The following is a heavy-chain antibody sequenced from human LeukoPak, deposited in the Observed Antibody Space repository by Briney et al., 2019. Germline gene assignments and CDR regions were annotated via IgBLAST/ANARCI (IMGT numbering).Heavy chain of an antibody. J-gene: IGHJ4*02. Sequence: GSLRLSCVASGISLGSYSVHWVRQAPGKGLEWVALTSHDESNKKYADSVRGRCTISRDNSRDTVFLQLSNLRHEDTAVYYCAKGDAAGAYRTDFWGPGTRVTVSS. CDR2: TSHDESNK. CDR1: GISLGSYS. V-gene: IGHV3-30-3*01. D-gene: IGHD6-13*01. CDR3: AKGDAAGAYRTDF.